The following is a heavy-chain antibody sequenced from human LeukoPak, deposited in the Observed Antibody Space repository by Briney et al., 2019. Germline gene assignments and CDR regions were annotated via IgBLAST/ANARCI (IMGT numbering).Heavy chain of an antibody. CDR1: GFTFSDYH. CDR2: ISSSGSTM. V-gene: IGHV3-11*04. D-gene: IGHD1-26*01. J-gene: IGHJ4*02. CDR3: ARDSGSYCDY. Sequence: PGGSLRLSCAASGFTFSDYHMSWIRQAPGKGLEWVSYISSSGSTMYYADSVKGRFTISRDNAKNSLYLQMNSLRAEDTAVYYCARDSGSYCDYWGQGTLVTVSS.